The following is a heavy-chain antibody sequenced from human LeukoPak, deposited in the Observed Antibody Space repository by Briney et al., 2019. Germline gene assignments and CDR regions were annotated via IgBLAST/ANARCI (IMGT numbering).Heavy chain of an antibody. V-gene: IGHV3-30-3*01. J-gene: IGHJ4*02. CDR3: SKALPPVWFGEQDYYFGY. CDR2: IATDGSQN. Sequence: GGSLRLSCAASGFTFTNHIMHWVRQAPGKGLEWVASIATDGSQNFYRGSVKGRFTISRDNSQNKLYFQMNSLKPENRALNYGSKALPPVWFGEQDYYFGYWGQGTLVTVS. D-gene: IGHD3-10*01. CDR1: GFTFTNHI.